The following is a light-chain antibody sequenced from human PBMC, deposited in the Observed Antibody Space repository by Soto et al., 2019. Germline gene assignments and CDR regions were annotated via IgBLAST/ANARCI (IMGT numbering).Light chain of an antibody. CDR2: EVS. CDR1: SSDVGGYSS. CDR3: ISYAGSNNYV. Sequence: QSVLTKPPSANGFPGQSVTISCTGTSSDVGGYSSVAWFQHHPGKAPKLMIYEVSKRPSGVPDRFSGSKSGNTASLTVSGLQAEDEADYYCISYAGSNNYVFGTGTKVTVL. J-gene: IGLJ1*01. V-gene: IGLV2-8*01.